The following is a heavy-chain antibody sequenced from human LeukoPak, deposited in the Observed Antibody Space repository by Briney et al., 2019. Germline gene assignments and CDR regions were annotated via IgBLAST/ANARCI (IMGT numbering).Heavy chain of an antibody. CDR1: GDSVSSDSVT. CDR3: ARRLTQYDCFDP. Sequence: SQTLSLTCAISGDSVSSDSVTWNWIRQSPSRGLEWLGRTYYRSTWYNDYAVSVRGRITVNPDTSKNQFSLHLNSVTPEDTAVYYCARRLTQYDCFDPWGQGILVTVSS. CDR2: TYYRSTWYN. V-gene: IGHV6-1*01. J-gene: IGHJ5*02. D-gene: IGHD2-2*01.